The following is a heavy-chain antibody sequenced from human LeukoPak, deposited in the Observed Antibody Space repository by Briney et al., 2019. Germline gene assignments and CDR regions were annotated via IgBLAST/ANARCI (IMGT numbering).Heavy chain of an antibody. V-gene: IGHV3-48*04. CDR2: ISGSGSTI. D-gene: IGHD3-9*01. J-gene: IGHJ4*02. CDR1: GFTFSSYG. Sequence: GGTLRLSCAASGFTFSSYGMSWVRQAPGKGLEWVSAISGSGSTIYYADSVKGRFTISRDNAKNSLYLQMNSLRAEDTAVYYCARGGTRGRYFDWLLAFDYWGQGTLVTVSS. CDR3: ARGGTRGRYFDWLLAFDY.